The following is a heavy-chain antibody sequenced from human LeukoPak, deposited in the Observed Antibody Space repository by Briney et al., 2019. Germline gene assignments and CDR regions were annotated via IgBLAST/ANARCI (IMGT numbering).Heavy chain of an antibody. CDR3: AKVAADGGGYYYYYYMDV. J-gene: IGHJ6*03. D-gene: IGHD2-15*01. V-gene: IGHV1-69*01. CDR2: IIPIFGTA. Sequence: GSSVKVSCKASGGTFSIYAISWVRQAPGQGLEWMGGIIPIFGTANYAQKFQGRVTITADESTSTAYMELSSLRSEDTAVYYCAKVAADGGGYYYYYYMDVWGKGTTVTVSS. CDR1: GGTFSIYA.